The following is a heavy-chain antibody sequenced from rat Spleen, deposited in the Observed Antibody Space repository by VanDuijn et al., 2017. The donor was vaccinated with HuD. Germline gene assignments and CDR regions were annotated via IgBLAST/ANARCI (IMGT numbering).Heavy chain of an antibody. CDR2: ISYDGGST. V-gene: IGHV5-20*01. J-gene: IGHJ2*01. CDR3: ARRARYFDY. CDR1: GFIFSNFV. Sequence: EVQLVESGGGLVQPGRSLKLSCAASGFIFSNFVMAWVRQAPTKGLEWVASISYDGGSTYYRDSVKGRFTISRDNAKSSLYLQMDSLRSEDTATYYCARRARYFDYWGQGVMVTVSS.